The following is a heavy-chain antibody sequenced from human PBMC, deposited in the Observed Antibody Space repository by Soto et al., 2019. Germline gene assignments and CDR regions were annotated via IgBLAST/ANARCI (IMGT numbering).Heavy chain of an antibody. D-gene: IGHD6-6*01. V-gene: IGHV3-30-3*01. J-gene: IGHJ6*02. CDR3: ASDSSSSYYYYGMDV. CDR1: GFTFSSYA. CDR2: ISYDGSNK. Sequence: GGSLRLSCAASGFTFSSYAMHWVRQAPGKGLEWVAVISYDGSNKYYADSVKGRFTISRDNSKNTLYLQMNSLRAEDTAVYYCASDSSSSYYYYGMDVWGQGTTVTVSS.